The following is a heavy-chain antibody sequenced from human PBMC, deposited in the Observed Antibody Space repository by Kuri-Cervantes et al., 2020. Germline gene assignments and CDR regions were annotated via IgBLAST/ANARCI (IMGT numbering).Heavy chain of an antibody. J-gene: IGHJ6*02. CDR3: ARVCPAYSSGWYIYYYYGMDV. D-gene: IGHD6-19*01. CDR1: GYTFTSYY. CDR2: INPSGGST. Sequence: ASVKVSCKASGYTFTSYYMHWVRQAPGQGPEWMGIINPSGGSTSYAQKFQGRVTMTRNTSISTAYMELSSLRSEDTAVYYCARVCPAYSSGWYIYYYYGMDVWGQGTTVTVSS. V-gene: IGHV1-46*01.